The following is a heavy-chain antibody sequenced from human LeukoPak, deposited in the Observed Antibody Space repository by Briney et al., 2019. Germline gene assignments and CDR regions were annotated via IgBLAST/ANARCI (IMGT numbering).Heavy chain of an antibody. Sequence: GGSLRLSCAASGFTFSSYGMHWVRQAPGKGLEWVAFIRYDGSNKYYADSVKGRSTISRDNSKNTPYLQMNSLRAEDTAVYYCAKPGMVRGVSYFDYWGQGTLVTVSS. V-gene: IGHV3-30*02. CDR3: AKPGMVRGVSYFDY. CDR2: IRYDGSNK. J-gene: IGHJ4*02. D-gene: IGHD3-10*01. CDR1: GFTFSSYG.